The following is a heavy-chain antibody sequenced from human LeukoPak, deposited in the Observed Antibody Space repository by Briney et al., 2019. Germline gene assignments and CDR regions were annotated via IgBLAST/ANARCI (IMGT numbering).Heavy chain of an antibody. CDR3: AKDFFVVVPAATPFDY. D-gene: IGHD2-2*01. V-gene: IGHV3-23*01. CDR1: GFTFSSYA. J-gene: IGHJ4*02. Sequence: GGSLRLSCAASGFTFSSYAMSWVRQAPGKGLERVSAISGSGGSTYYADSVKGRFTISRDNSKNTLYLQMNSLRAEDTAVYYCAKDFFVVVPAATPFDYWGQGTLVTVSS. CDR2: ISGSGGST.